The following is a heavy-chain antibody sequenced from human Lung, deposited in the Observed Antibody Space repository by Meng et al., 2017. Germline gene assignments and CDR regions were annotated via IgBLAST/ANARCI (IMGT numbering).Heavy chain of an antibody. CDR2: MSFDGAQI. Sequence: GELVVAGGGVIRPGGSLRPACPASRFTFNTYALHWVRQAPGKGLEWVSLMSFDGAQIYYSDSVRGRFTISRDNSKNTLYLQMNSLRAEDTAVYYCARDKPPNDVWGRGTLVTVSS. CDR1: RFTFNTYA. J-gene: IGHJ2*01. CDR3: ARDKPPNDV. V-gene: IGHV3-30*01.